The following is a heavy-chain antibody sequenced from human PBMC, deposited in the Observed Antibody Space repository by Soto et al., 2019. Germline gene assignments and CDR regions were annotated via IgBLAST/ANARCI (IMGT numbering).Heavy chain of an antibody. CDR3: AKDPGSGYRNFRYFDY. CDR2: ISYDGSNK. V-gene: IGHV3-30*18. J-gene: IGHJ4*02. Sequence: GGSLRLSCAASGFTFSSYGMHWVRQAPGKGLEWVAVISYDGSNKYYADSVKGRFTISRDNSKNTLYLQMNSLRAEDTAVYYCAKDPGSGYRNFRYFDYWGQVTLVTVSS. CDR1: GFTFSSYG. D-gene: IGHD4-4*01.